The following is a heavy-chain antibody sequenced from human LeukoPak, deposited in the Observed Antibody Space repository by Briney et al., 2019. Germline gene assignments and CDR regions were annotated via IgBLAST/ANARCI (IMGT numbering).Heavy chain of an antibody. J-gene: IGHJ4*02. D-gene: IGHD6-19*01. CDR1: SGSISGYY. CDR2: IHYSGST. V-gene: IGHV4-59*01. Sequence: PSETLPLTCTVSSGSISGYYWSWIRQPPGKGLEWIGYIHYSGSTNYNPSLKSRVTISVDTSRTQFSLKLNSVTAADTAVYYCASGEGWLVRYWGQGTLVTVSS. CDR3: ASGEGWLVRY.